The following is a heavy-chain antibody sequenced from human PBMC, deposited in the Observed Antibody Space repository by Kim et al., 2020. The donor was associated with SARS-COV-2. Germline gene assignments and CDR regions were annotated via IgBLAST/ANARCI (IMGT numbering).Heavy chain of an antibody. CDR2: IWYDGSNK. J-gene: IGHJ4*02. D-gene: IGHD2-15*01. CDR3: ARDHGGNTFDY. Sequence: GGSLRLSCAASGFTFSSYGMHWVRQAPGKGLEWVAVIWYDGSNKYYADSVKGRFTISRDNSKNTRYLQMNSLRAEDTAVYYCARDHGGNTFDYWGQGTLVTVSS. V-gene: IGHV3-33*01. CDR1: GFTFSSYG.